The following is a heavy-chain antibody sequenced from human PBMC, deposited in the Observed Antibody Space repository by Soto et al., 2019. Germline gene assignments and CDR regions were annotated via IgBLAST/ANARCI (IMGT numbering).Heavy chain of an antibody. CDR2: IFPSHSVT. D-gene: IGHD2-2*01. CDR1: GYKFTSSW. J-gene: IGHJ5*02. CDR3: ARKEKSSYFNWIDP. V-gene: IGHV5-51*01. Sequence: GESLKTSCRTPGYKFTSSWIAWVRQMPVKGLECMGIIFPSHSVTRYSPTFQGQFTISSDRSTSTVFLQCASLKASDTAVYFCARKEKSSYFNWIDPWGQGTLVTVSS.